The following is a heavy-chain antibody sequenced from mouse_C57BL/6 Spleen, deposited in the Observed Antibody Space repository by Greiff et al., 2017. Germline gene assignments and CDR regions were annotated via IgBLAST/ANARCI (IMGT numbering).Heavy chain of an antibody. Sequence: QVQLQQSGAELVRPGASVTLSCKASGYTFTDYEMHWVKQTPVHGLEWIGAIDPETGGTAYNQKFKGKAILTADKSSSTAYMELRSLTSEYSAVYYCTGGNSVRAMDYWGQGTSVTVSS. CDR3: TGGNSVRAMDY. D-gene: IGHD2-1*01. CDR2: IDPETGGT. J-gene: IGHJ4*01. V-gene: IGHV1-15*01. CDR1: GYTFTDYE.